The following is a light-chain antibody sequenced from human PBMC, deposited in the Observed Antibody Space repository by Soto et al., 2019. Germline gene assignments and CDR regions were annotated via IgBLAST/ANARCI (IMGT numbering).Light chain of an antibody. CDR1: QSVSSY. Sequence: EIVLTQSPATLSLSPGERATVSCRASQSVSSYLAWYQQKPGQAPRLLIYEASNRATGIPARFSGSGSGTDFTLTISSLAHEDFAVYYCQQRKNWPPLTFGGGTTVEIK. CDR2: EAS. J-gene: IGKJ4*01. CDR3: QQRKNWPPLT. V-gene: IGKV3-11*01.